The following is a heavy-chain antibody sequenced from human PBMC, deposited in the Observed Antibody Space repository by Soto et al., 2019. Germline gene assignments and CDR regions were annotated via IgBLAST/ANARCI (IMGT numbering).Heavy chain of an antibody. D-gene: IGHD4-17*01. J-gene: IGHJ4*02. CDR2: IIPIFGTA. V-gene: IGHV1-69*01. Sequence: QVQLVQSGAEVKKPGASVKVSCKASGYTFTGYYMHWVRQAPGQGLEWMGGIIPIFGTANYAQKFQGRVTITADESTSTAYMELSSLRSEDTAVYYCASTDYGGKFLEYWGQGTLVTVSS. CDR3: ASTDYGGKFLEY. CDR1: GYTFTGYY.